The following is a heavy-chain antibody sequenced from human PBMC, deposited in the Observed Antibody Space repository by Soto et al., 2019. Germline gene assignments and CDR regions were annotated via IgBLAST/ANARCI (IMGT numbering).Heavy chain of an antibody. J-gene: IGHJ4*02. CDR3: AKTSSRWHRAFDY. V-gene: IGHV4-34*01. Sequence: QVQLQQWGAGLLKPSETLSLTCAVYGGSFSGYYWSWIRQPPGKGLEWIGEINHSGSTNYNPPLKSRATISVATSKNQFSLKLSSVTAADTAVYYCAKTSSRWHRAFDYWGQGTLVTVSS. D-gene: IGHD6-13*01. CDR2: INHSGST. CDR1: GGSFSGYY.